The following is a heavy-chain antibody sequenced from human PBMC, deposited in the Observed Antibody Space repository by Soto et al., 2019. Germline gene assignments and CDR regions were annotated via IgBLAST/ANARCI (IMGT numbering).Heavy chain of an antibody. CDR1: VFTFSSYA. V-gene: IGHV3-23*01. D-gene: IGHD3-3*01. CDR2: ISGSGGST. CDR3: AKDLYTNDFWSGYYNQRVEALIFDY. J-gene: IGHJ4*02. Sequence: AGGSLRLSCAASVFTFSSYAMSWVRQAPGKGLEWVSAISGSGGSTYYADSVKGRFTISRDNSKNTLYLQMNSLRAEDTAVYYCAKDLYTNDFWSGYYNQRVEALIFDYWGQGTLVTVSS.